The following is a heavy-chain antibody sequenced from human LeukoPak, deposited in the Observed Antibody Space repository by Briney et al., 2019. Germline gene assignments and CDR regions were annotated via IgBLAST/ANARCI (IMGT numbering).Heavy chain of an antibody. CDR1: GFTFSSYG. D-gene: IGHD2-21*02. CDR2: IWYDGSNK. J-gene: IGHJ4*02. CDR3: AKEWEAYCGGDCYPPLDY. V-gene: IGHV3-33*06. Sequence: RSLRLSCAASGFTFSSYGMHWVRQAPGKGLEWVAIIWYDGSNKYYADSVKGRFTISRDNSKNTLYLQMNSLRAEDTAVYYCAKEWEAYCGGDCYPPLDYWGQGTLVTVSS.